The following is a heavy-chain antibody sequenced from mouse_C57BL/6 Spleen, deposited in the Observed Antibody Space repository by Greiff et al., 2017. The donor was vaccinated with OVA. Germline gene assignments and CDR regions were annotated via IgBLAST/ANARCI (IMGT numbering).Heavy chain of an antibody. CDR1: GYTFTSYW. CDR3: ARRDYGYAMDD. Sequence: QVQLQQPGAELVKPGASVKMSCKASGYTFTSYWITWVKQRPGQGLEWIGDIYPGSGSTNYNEKFKSKATLTVDTASSTAYMQLSSLTSEDAAVYYCARRDYGYAMDDWGQGTSVTVSS. V-gene: IGHV1-55*01. J-gene: IGHJ4*01. D-gene: IGHD2-4*01. CDR2: IYPGSGST.